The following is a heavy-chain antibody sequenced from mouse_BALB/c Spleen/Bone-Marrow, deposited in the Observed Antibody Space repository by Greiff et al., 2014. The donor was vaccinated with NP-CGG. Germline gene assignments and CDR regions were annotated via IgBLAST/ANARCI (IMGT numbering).Heavy chain of an antibody. Sequence: QVQLQQSGAELMKPGASVKISCKASGYTFSSYWIEWVKQRPGHGLEWIGEILPGSGSTNYNEKFKGKATFTADTSSNTAYMQLSSLTSEDSAVYYCARLNYYGSLDYWGQGNTLAVSS. V-gene: IGHV1-9*01. CDR2: ILPGSGST. J-gene: IGHJ2*01. D-gene: IGHD1-1*01. CDR3: ARLNYYGSLDY. CDR1: GYTFSSYW.